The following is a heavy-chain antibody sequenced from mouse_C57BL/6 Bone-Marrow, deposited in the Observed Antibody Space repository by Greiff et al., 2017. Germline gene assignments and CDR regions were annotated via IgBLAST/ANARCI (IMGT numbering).Heavy chain of an antibody. CDR1: GYTFTSYG. V-gene: IGHV1-81*01. Sequence: QVQLKESGAELARPGASVKLSCKASGYTFTSYGISWVKQRTGQGLEWIGEIYPRSGNTYYNEKFKGKATLTADKSSSTAYMELRSLTSEDSAVYFCARSEYLLLRFYAMDYWGQGTSVTVSS. J-gene: IGHJ4*01. D-gene: IGHD1-1*01. CDR2: IYPRSGNT. CDR3: ARSEYLLLRFYAMDY.